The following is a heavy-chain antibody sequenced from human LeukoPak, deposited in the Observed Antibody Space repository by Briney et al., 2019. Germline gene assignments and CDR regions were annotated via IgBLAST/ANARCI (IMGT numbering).Heavy chain of an antibody. CDR2: LYSGGTT. V-gene: IGHV3-53*01. CDR3: TREVSGSLYFDY. D-gene: IGHD1-26*01. J-gene: IGHJ4*02. Sequence: GGSLRLSCAASGVTVSSNYMSWVRQAPGKGLEWVSILYSGGTTYYADSVKGRFTISRDNAKNTVYLQMNSLRAEDTAVYYCTREVSGSLYFDYWGQGTLVTVSS. CDR1: GVTVSSNY.